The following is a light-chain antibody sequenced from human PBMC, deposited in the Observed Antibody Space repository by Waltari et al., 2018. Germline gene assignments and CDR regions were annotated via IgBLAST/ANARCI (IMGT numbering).Light chain of an antibody. CDR3: QQYYSLPIT. V-gene: IGKV4-1*01. CDR2: WAS. J-gene: IGKJ5*01. CDR1: QSVLYSSNNKNY. Sequence: DIVMTQSPDSLAVSLGERATINCKSSQSVLYSSNNKNYLAWYQQKPGHPPKVLIYWASTRESGVPDRFSGSGSGTDFSLTISSLQAEDVAVYYCQQYYSLPITFGQGTRLEIK.